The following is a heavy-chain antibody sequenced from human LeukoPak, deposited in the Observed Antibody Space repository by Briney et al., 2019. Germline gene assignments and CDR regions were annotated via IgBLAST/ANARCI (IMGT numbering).Heavy chain of an antibody. CDR2: ISGSGGST. CDR3: AKSCNSGNCYYNY. J-gene: IGHJ4*02. CDR1: GFTFSSYA. Sequence: GGSLRLSCAASGFTFSSYAMSWVRQAPGKGLEWVSAISGSGGSTYYADSVKGRFTISRDNSKNTLSLQTNSLRADDTAIYYCAKSCNSGNCYYNYWGQGTLVTVSS. V-gene: IGHV3-23*01. D-gene: IGHD2/OR15-2a*01.